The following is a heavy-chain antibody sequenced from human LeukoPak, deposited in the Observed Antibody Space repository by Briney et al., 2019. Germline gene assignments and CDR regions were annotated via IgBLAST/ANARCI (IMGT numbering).Heavy chain of an antibody. Sequence: GASVKVSCKASGYTFTGYYMHWARQAPGQGLEWMGWINPNSGGTNYAQKFQGRVTMTRDTSISTAYMELSRLRSDDTAVYYCARDPQWLVHYFDYWSQGTLVTVSS. CDR2: INPNSGGT. J-gene: IGHJ4*02. D-gene: IGHD6-19*01. CDR3: ARDPQWLVHYFDY. CDR1: GYTFTGYY. V-gene: IGHV1-2*02.